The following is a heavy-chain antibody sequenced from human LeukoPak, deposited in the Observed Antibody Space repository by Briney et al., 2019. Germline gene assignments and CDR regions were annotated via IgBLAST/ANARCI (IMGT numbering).Heavy chain of an antibody. CDR2: ITSDGSTI. V-gene: IGHV3-48*03. CDR1: GFTFSSFE. CDR3: ARSTTTSLFDY. D-gene: IGHD1-1*01. Sequence: PGGSLRLSCAASGFTFSSFEMNWVRQAPGKGLEWVSFITSDGSTIFYADSVKGRFTISRDNAKSSLYLQMNSLRAEDTAVYYCARSTTTSLFDYWGQGTLVAVSS. J-gene: IGHJ4*02.